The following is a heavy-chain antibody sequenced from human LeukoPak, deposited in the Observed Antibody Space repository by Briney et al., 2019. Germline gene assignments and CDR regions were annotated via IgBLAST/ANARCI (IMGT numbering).Heavy chain of an antibody. D-gene: IGHD6-13*01. Sequence: ASVTVSCTASGYTFTSYAMHWVRQAPGQRLEWMGWINAGNGNTKYSQKFQGRVTITRDTSASTAYMELSSLRSEDTAVYYCASSSRTGPYWFDPWGQGTLVTVSS. CDR3: ASSSRTGPYWFDP. CDR2: INAGNGNT. CDR1: GYTFTSYA. J-gene: IGHJ5*02. V-gene: IGHV1-3*01.